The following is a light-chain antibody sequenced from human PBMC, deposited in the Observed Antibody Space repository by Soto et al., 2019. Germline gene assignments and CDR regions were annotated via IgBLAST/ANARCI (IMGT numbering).Light chain of an antibody. CDR2: EVS. V-gene: IGLV2-8*01. J-gene: IGLJ2*01. CDR1: SSDVGGYNY. CDR3: SSYAGSNNLL. Sequence: QSALTQPPSASGSPGQSVTISCTGTSSDVGGYNYVSWYQQHPGKAPKLMIHEVSKRPSGVPDRFSGSKSGNTASLTVSGLQAEDEADYYCSSYAGSNNLLFGGGTKLTVL.